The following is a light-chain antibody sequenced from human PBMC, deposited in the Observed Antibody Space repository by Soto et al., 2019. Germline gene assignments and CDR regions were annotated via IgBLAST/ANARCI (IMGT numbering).Light chain of an antibody. CDR2: AAS. J-gene: IGKJ4*01. Sequence: DIQMTQSPSSLSASVGDRLTITCRARQSISSYLNWYQQKPGKAPKLLIYAASSLQSGVPSRFSGSGSGTDFTLTISSLQPEDFATYYCQQSYSTPDTFGGGTKVEIK. CDR3: QQSYSTPDT. V-gene: IGKV1-39*01. CDR1: QSISSY.